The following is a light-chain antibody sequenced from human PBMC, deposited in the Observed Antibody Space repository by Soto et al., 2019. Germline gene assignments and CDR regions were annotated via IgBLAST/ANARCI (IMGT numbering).Light chain of an antibody. Sequence: SYELTQPPSVSVAPGQTARLTCGGNNIGSKSVHWYQQKPVQAPLLVVYDDSDRPSGIPERFSGSNSGNTATLTISRVEAGDEADFYCQVWDSSGDHVVFGGGTKLTVL. CDR1: NIGSKS. J-gene: IGLJ2*01. V-gene: IGLV3-21*02. CDR3: QVWDSSGDHVV. CDR2: DDS.